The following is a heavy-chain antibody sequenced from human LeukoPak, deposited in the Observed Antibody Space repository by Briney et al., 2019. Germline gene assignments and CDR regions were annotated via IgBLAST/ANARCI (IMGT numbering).Heavy chain of an antibody. Sequence: SETLSLTCTVSGGSISSYYWSWIRQPPGKGLEWIGYIYYSGSTNYNPSLKSRVTISVDTSKNQFSLKLSSVTAADTAVYYCAREGVWYFEYWGQGTLVTVSS. CDR2: IYYSGST. J-gene: IGHJ4*02. CDR1: GGSISSYY. D-gene: IGHD6-13*01. CDR3: AREGVWYFEY. V-gene: IGHV4-59*01.